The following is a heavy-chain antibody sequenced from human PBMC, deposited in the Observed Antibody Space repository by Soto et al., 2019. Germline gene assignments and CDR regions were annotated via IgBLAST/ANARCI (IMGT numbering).Heavy chain of an antibody. CDR3: ARDRGAYGMDV. J-gene: IGHJ6*02. V-gene: IGHV1-18*04. Sequence: ASVKVSCKTSGYIFTSYYIHWVRQAPGQGLEWMGWISAYNGNTNYAQKLQGRVTMTTDTSTSTAYMELRSLRSDDTAVYYCARDRGAYGMDVWGQGTTVTVSS. CDR2: ISAYNGNT. CDR1: GYIFTSYY.